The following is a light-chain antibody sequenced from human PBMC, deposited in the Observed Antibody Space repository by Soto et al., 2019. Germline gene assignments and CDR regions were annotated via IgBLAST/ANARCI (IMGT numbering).Light chain of an antibody. CDR2: GAS. J-gene: IGKJ1*01. CDR1: QSVSSSY. CDR3: QQHGSSPRT. V-gene: IGKV3-20*01. Sequence: EIVLTQSPGTLSLSPGERATLSCRASQSVSSSYLAWYQQKPGQAPRLLIYGASSRATGIPVRFSGSGSATDFTLTISRLEPEEFAVYFCQQHGSSPRTFGQGTKVEIK.